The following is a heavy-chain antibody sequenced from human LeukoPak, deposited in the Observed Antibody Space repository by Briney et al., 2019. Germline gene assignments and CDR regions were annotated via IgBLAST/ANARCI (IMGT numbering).Heavy chain of an antibody. CDR1: GFTFSDYY. J-gene: IGHJ5*02. CDR3: ARGGDYDILTGYSLNGFDP. D-gene: IGHD3-9*01. CDR2: ISSSGSTI. V-gene: IGHV3-11*04. Sequence: GGSLRLSCAASGFTFSDYYMTWIRQAPGKGLEWVSYISSSGSTIYYADSVKGRFTISRDNSKNTLYLQMNSLRAEDTAVYYCARGGDYDILTGYSLNGFDPWGQGTLVTVSS.